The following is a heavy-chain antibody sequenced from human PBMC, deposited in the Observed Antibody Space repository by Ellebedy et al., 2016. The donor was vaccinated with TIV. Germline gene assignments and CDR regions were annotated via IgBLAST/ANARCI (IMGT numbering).Heavy chain of an antibody. J-gene: IGHJ3*02. CDR1: GFTFRSYS. CDR3: ARDMAWGNERVNDAFDI. D-gene: IGHD7-27*01. V-gene: IGHV3-48*04. Sequence: GGSLRLSCAASGFTFRSYSMSWIRQAPGKGLEWVAYISGSSLTIHYADSVQGRFTISRGNAKNSLVLHMNSLRAEDTAIYYCARDMAWGNERVNDAFDIWGQGTMVAVSP. CDR2: ISGSSLTI.